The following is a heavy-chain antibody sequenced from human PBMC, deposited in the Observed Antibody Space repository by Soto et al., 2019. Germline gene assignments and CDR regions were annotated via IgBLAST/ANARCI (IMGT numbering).Heavy chain of an antibody. CDR1: GFTFSNYA. D-gene: IGHD3-22*01. V-gene: IGHV3-23*01. CDR2: ISVSGGST. J-gene: IGHJ4*02. Sequence: GGSLRLSCAASGFTFSNYAMNWVRQAPGKGLEWVSSISVSGGSTYYADSVKGRFTISRDKSKNTLYLQMNSLRVEDTAVYYCAKVFGIVTMIVVGMTPFDYWGQGTLVTVSS. CDR3: AKVFGIVTMIVVGMTPFDY.